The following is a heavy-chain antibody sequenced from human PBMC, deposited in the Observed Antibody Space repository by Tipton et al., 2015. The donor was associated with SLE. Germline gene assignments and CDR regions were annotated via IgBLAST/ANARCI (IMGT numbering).Heavy chain of an antibody. CDR3: SRRSSTADI. Sequence: TLSLTCTVSGGSISSYYWSWFRQPPGKGLEWFGYVSYGGNTNYNPSLQGPVTISVDTSSNQFSLDLYSVTAADTAVYYCSRRSSTADIRGRGTLVTVSS. CDR2: VSYGGNT. CDR1: GGSISSYY. J-gene: IGHJ2*01. V-gene: IGHV4-59*12. D-gene: IGHD2-2*01.